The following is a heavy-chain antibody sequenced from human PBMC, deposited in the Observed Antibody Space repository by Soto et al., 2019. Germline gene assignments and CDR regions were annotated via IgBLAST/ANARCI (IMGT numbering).Heavy chain of an antibody. CDR3: AKARKAFRAHWCAYYYGMDV. J-gene: IGHJ6*02. CDR2: ISYDGSNK. Sequence: SGGSLRLSCAASGFTFSSYGMHWVRQSPGKGLEWVAVISYDGSNKYYADSVKGRFTISRDNSKNTLYLQMNSLRAEDTAVYYCAKARKAFRAHWCAYYYGMDVWGQGTTVTVSS. CDR1: GFTFSSYG. D-gene: IGHD2-8*02. V-gene: IGHV3-30*18.